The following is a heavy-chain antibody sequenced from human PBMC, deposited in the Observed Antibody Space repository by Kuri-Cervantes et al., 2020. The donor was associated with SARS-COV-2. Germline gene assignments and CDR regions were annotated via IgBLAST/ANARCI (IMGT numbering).Heavy chain of an antibody. CDR3: ARDRSNYKGNNWFDH. V-gene: IGHV3-53*01. Sequence: GGSLRLSCAASGFTVSSNYMSWVRQAPGKGLEWVSVIYCGGSTYYADSVKGRFTISRDNSKNPLYLQMNSLRAEDTAVYYCARDRSNYKGNNWFDHWGQGTLVTVSS. J-gene: IGHJ5*02. CDR1: GFTVSSNY. CDR2: IYCGGST. D-gene: IGHD4-11*01.